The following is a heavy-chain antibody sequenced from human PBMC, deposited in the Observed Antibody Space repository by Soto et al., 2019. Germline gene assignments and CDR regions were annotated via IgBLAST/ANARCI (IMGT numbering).Heavy chain of an antibody. J-gene: IGHJ4*02. CDR3: ARVVGIVGATFDY. CDR2: INPNSGGT. Sequence: ASVKVSCKASGYTFTGYYMHWVRQAPGQGLEWMGWINPNSGGTNYAQKFQGGVTMTRDTSISTAYMELSRLRSDDTAVYYCARVVGIVGATFDYWGQGTLVTVSS. V-gene: IGHV1-2*02. CDR1: GYTFTGYY. D-gene: IGHD1-26*01.